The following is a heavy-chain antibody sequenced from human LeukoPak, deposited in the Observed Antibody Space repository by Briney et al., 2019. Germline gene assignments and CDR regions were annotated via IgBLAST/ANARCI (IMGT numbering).Heavy chain of an antibody. Sequence: TGGSLRLSCAASGFTVSSIHMVWVRQAPGKGLELVSVTYTGGNSYYADSVKGRFIISRDISKNTLYLQMNSLRAEDSALYYCARGGRGSAAVVAPRSFDIWGQGTMVTVSS. CDR1: GFTVSSIH. V-gene: IGHV3-53*01. J-gene: IGHJ3*02. CDR2: TYTGGNS. CDR3: ARGGRGSAAVVAPRSFDI. D-gene: IGHD3-22*01.